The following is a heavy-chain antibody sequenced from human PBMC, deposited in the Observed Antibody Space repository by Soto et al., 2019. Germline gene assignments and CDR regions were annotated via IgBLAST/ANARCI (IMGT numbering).Heavy chain of an antibody. V-gene: IGHV3-23*01. D-gene: IGHD2-21*02. Sequence: GGSLRLSCAASGFTFGSYAMSWVRQAPGKGLEWVSAISGSGGSTYYADSVKGRFTISRDNSKNTLYLQMNSLRAEDTAVYYCARSIVVVTALDYWGQGTLVTVSS. CDR2: ISGSGGST. J-gene: IGHJ4*02. CDR3: ARSIVVVTALDY. CDR1: GFTFGSYA.